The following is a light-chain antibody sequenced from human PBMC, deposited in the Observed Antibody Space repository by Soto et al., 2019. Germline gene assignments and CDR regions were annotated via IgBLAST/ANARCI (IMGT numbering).Light chain of an antibody. CDR1: SSDVGGYNY. J-gene: IGLJ2*01. CDR3: SSYTSSITLV. V-gene: IGLV2-14*01. Sequence: QSVLTQPASVSGSPGQSITISCTGTSSDVGGYNYVSWYQQHPGKAPTLMIYDVSNRPSGVSTRFSGSKSGNTASLTISGLQADDEADYYCSSYTSSITLVFGGGTQLTVL. CDR2: DVS.